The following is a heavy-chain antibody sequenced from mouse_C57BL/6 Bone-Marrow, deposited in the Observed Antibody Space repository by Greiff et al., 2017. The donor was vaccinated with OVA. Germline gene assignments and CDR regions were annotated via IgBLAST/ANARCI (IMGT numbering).Heavy chain of an antibody. CDR3: ARWDYDGWYFDV. CDR2: IYPGGGYT. D-gene: IGHD2-4*01. CDR1: GYTFTNYW. Sequence: QVQLKESGAELVRPGTSVKMSCKASGYTFTNYWIGWAKQRPGHGLEWIGDIYPGGGYTNYNEKFKGKATLTADKSSSTAYMQFSSLTSEDSAIYYCARWDYDGWYFDVWGTGTTVTVSS. J-gene: IGHJ1*03. V-gene: IGHV1-63*01.